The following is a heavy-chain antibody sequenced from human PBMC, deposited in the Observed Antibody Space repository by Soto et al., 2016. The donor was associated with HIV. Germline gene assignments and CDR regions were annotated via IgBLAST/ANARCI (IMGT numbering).Heavy chain of an antibody. J-gene: IGHJ5*02. CDR2: INPSGGTT. CDR1: GYTFTSYY. CDR3: ARESVTIIRGVRSWFDP. V-gene: IGHV1-46*03. D-gene: IGHD3-10*01. Sequence: QVQLVQSGAEVKKPGASVKVSCKASGYTFTSYYIHWVRQAPGQGLEWMGVINPSGGTTTYAQKFQGRVTMTRDTSTSTVYMELSSLRSEDTAAYCCARESVTIIRGVRSWFDPWGQGTLVTVSA.